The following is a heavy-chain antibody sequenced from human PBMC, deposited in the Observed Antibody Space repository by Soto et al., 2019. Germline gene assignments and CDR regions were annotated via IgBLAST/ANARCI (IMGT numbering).Heavy chain of an antibody. CDR2: INPSGGST. CDR3: AEEYCSSTSCYKSGWFDP. V-gene: IGHV1-46*01. J-gene: IGHJ5*02. CDR1: GYAFTSYY. Sequence: ASVKVSGKASGYAFTSYYMHWVRQAPGQGLEWMGIINPSGGSTSYAQKFQGRVTMTRDTSTSTVYMELSSLRSEDTAVYYCAEEYCSSTSCYKSGWFDPWGKGTLVTVSS. D-gene: IGHD2-2*02.